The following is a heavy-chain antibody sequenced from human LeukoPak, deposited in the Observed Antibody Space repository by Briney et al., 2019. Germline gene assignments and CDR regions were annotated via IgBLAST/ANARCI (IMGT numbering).Heavy chain of an antibody. CDR3: AREFVGFGALDY. CDR2: IYYSGST. J-gene: IGHJ4*02. Sequence: SETLSLTCTVSGGCISSGDYYWSWIRQPPGTGLEWIGYIYYSGSTYYNPSLKSRVTISVDTSKNQFSLKLSSVTAADTAVYYCAREFVGFGALDYWGQGTLVTVSS. D-gene: IGHD3-10*01. CDR1: GGCISSGDYY. V-gene: IGHV4-30-4*01.